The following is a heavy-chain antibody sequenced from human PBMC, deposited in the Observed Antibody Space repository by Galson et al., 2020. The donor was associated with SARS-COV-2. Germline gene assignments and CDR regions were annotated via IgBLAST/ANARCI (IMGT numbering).Heavy chain of an antibody. V-gene: IGHV3-21*01. J-gene: IGHJ6*02. D-gene: IGHD5-18*01. CDR3: ARDEGIRGYNYGRLYYGMDV. CDR1: GFPFSTNS. CDR2: ISNSSSYT. Sequence: NSGGSLRLTCAASGFPFSTNSMSWVRLAPGKGLEWVSSISNSSSYTYYVDSVKGRFSISRDNPRNSLYLQMNSLRAEDTAVYYCARDEGIRGYNYGRLYYGMDVWGQGTTVTVSS.